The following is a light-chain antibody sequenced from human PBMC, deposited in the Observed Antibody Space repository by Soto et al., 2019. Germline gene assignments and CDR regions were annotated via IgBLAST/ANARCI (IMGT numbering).Light chain of an antibody. V-gene: IGKV3-20*01. CDR1: QSVASNY. Sequence: EIVLTQSPGTLSLSPGERATLSCRASQSVASNYLGWYQQKPGQAPRVLIFDASIRATGIPDRFSASGSGSDLTLTISRLEPDDFAVYYCHQYDSLPLTFGGGTKVDI. CDR2: DAS. CDR3: HQYDSLPLT. J-gene: IGKJ4*01.